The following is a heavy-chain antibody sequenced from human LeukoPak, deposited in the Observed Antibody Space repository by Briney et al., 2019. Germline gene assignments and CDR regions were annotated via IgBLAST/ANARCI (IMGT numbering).Heavy chain of an antibody. V-gene: IGHV3-21*01. CDR2: ISSSSSYI. D-gene: IGHD6-19*01. CDR1: GFTFSSYS. Sequence: GGSLGLSCAASGFTFSSYSMNWVRQAPGKGLEWVSSISSSSSYIYYADSVKGRFTISRDNAKNSPYLQMNSLRAEDTAVYYCARDSSFIAVAGTEYYFDYWGQGTLVTVSS. J-gene: IGHJ4*02. CDR3: ARDSSFIAVAGTEYYFDY.